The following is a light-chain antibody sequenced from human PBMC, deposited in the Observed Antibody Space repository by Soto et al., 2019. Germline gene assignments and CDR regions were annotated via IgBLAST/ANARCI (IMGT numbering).Light chain of an antibody. J-gene: IGKJ4*01. CDR2: AES. CDR3: QQLNSYPLT. V-gene: IGKV1-9*01. Sequence: DIQLTQSPSFLSASVGDRVTITCRSSQGISSYLAWYQPKPGKAPNLLLYAESTLQGVVTLRFSGSGSGTEFDSPISSLQPAAFATYYSQQLNSYPLTFGGGTKVEIQ. CDR1: QGISSY.